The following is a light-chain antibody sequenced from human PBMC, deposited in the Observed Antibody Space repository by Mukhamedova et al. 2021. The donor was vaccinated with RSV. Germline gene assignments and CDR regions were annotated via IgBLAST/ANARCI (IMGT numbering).Light chain of an antibody. CDR3: QTWGTGYAA. CDR2: ANSDGSN. J-gene: IGLJ2*01. Sequence: GDSSYAIAWHQQQPEKGPRYLMKANSDGSNSKADGIPDRFTGSSSGAERYLNISSHQTEDEADYYCQTWGTGYAAFGRGTKLTVL. CDR1: GDSSYA. V-gene: IGLV4-69*01.